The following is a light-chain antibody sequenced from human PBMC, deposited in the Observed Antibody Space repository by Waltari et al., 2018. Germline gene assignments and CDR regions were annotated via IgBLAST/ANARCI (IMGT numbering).Light chain of an antibody. J-gene: IGKJ2*01. CDR3: QQYYSYLT. V-gene: IGKV1-8*01. Sequence: ATRITQSPSSLSASTGDRVTITCRASQGISSYLAWYQQKPGKAPNLLIYAASTLQSGVPSRFSGSGSGTDFTLTISCLQSEDFATYYCQQYYSYLTFGQGTKLEIK. CDR2: AAS. CDR1: QGISSY.